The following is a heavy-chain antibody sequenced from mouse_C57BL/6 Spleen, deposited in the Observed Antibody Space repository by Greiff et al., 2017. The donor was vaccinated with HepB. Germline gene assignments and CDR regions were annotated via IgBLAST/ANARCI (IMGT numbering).Heavy chain of an antibody. CDR3: AREGVTSAFAY. V-gene: IGHV5-4*01. D-gene: IGHD2-1*01. CDR1: GFTFSSYA. Sequence: EVHLVESGGGLVKPGGSLKLSCAASGFTFSSYAMSWVRQTPEKRLEWVATISDGGSYTYYPDNVKGRFTISRDNAKNNLYLQMSHLKSEDTAMYYCAREGVTSAFAYWGQGTLVTVSA. CDR2: ISDGGSYT. J-gene: IGHJ3*01.